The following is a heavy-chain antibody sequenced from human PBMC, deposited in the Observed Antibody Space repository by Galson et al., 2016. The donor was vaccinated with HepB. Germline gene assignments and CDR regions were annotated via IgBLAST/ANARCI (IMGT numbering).Heavy chain of an antibody. Sequence: SVKVSCKASGYSFTNYAITWVRQAPGQGLEWMGWIRTYNGNTKYAQNLQGRVTMTTDTSTSTVYLELRSLRSDETAVYYCARRIVVDGTGVDFWGQGTLVTVSS. D-gene: IGHD2-15*01. V-gene: IGHV1-18*04. J-gene: IGHJ4*02. CDR1: GYSFTNYA. CDR2: IRTYNGNT. CDR3: ARRIVVDGTGVDF.